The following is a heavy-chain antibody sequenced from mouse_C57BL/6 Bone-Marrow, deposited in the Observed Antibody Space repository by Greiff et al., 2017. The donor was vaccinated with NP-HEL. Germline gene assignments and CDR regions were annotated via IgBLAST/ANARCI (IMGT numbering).Heavy chain of an antibody. CDR3: TALYRSNYDAMDY. CDR1: GFTFSNYW. Sequence: EVKLEESGGGLVQPGGSMKLSCVASGFTFSNYWMNWVRQSPEKGLEWVAQIRLKSDNYATHYAESVKGRFTISRDDSKSSVYLQMNNLRAEDTGIYYCTALYRSNYDAMDYWGQGTSVTVSS. V-gene: IGHV6-3*01. CDR2: IRLKSDNYAT. D-gene: IGHD2-5*01. J-gene: IGHJ4*01.